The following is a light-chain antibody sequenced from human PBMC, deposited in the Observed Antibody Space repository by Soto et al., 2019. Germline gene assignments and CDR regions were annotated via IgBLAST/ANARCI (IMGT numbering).Light chain of an antibody. CDR2: GAS. CDR1: QSATTN. V-gene: IGKV3-15*01. J-gene: IGKJ2*01. Sequence: ETVLTQSPATLSVSPGERATFSCKASQSATTNLAWYQQKPGQVPRLLIYGASTRASGIPARFSGSGSGTEFTLSISSLQSEDFAIYHCQQYHSWPHTFGQGTKLEIK. CDR3: QQYHSWPHT.